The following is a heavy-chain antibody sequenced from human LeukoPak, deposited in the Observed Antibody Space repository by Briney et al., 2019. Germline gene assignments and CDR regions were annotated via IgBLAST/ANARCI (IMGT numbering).Heavy chain of an antibody. D-gene: IGHD4-23*01. CDR1: GFSFSNNY. Sequence: PGGSLRLSCVASGFSFSNNYMSWVRQAPGKGLEWVSVVYSGGGTYYTDSVKGRFTISRDISKNTLYLQMNSLRVEDTAVYYCARRGDGGRSFDYWGQGTLVTVSS. J-gene: IGHJ4*02. V-gene: IGHV3-53*01. CDR2: VYSGGGT. CDR3: ARRGDGGRSFDY.